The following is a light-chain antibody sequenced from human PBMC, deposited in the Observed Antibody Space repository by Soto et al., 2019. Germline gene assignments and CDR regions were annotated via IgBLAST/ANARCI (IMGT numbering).Light chain of an antibody. V-gene: IGKV3-15*01. CDR1: QSVSRN. CDR3: QQYNNWLWT. J-gene: IGKJ1*01. Sequence: EIVMTQSPATLSVSPGERATLSCRASQSVSRNVAWYQQKPGKAPRLLIHDESTRATGISVRFSGSGSGTEFTITISSLKSEDFAVYYCQQYNNWLWTFGQGTKVEIK. CDR2: DES.